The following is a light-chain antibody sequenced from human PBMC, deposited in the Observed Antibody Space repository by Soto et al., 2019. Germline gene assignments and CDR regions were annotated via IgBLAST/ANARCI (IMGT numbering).Light chain of an antibody. V-gene: IGKV1-12*01. J-gene: IGKJ2*01. CDR3: QQANSFPYT. Sequence: DIQMTQSPSFVSASVGDRVTITCRASQDISGWFAWYQQKPGKAPKLLIYAASTLQSGVPSRFSGSGSGTDFTLTISSLQPEDFATYYCQQANSFPYTFGQGTKLEIK. CDR1: QDISGW. CDR2: AAS.